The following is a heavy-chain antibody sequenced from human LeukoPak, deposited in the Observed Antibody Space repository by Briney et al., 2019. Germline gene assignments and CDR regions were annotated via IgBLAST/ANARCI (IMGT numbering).Heavy chain of an antibody. Sequence: SVKVSCKASGGTFSSYAISWVRQAPGQGLEWMGGIIPIFGTANYAQKFQGRVTITADESTSTAYVELSSLRSEGTAVYYCARDGNSDYYYYGMDVWGQGTTVTVSS. D-gene: IGHD4-23*01. J-gene: IGHJ6*02. CDR2: IIPIFGTA. V-gene: IGHV1-69*13. CDR3: ARDGNSDYYYYGMDV. CDR1: GGTFSSYA.